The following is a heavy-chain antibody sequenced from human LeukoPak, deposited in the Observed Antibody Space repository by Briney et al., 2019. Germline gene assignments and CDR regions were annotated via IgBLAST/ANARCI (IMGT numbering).Heavy chain of an antibody. Sequence: GGSLRLSCAASGFTFSSYGMGWVRQAPGKGLEWVSAISGSGGRTYYADSVKGRFTISRDNSKNTLYLQMNSLRAEDTAVYYCAKDAFLYYDLYYFDYWGQGTLVTVSS. CDR1: GFTFSSYG. D-gene: IGHD3/OR15-3a*01. J-gene: IGHJ4*02. CDR3: AKDAFLYYDLYYFDY. V-gene: IGHV3-23*01. CDR2: ISGSGGRT.